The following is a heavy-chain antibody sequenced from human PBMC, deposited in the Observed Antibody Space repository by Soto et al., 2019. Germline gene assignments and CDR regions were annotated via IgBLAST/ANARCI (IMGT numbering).Heavy chain of an antibody. CDR1: GGSISSSSYY. CDR3: ARHGSGSYSDRATFDY. J-gene: IGHJ4*02. CDR2: IYYSGST. D-gene: IGHD3-10*01. Sequence: SETLSLTCTVSGGSISSSSYYWGWIRQPPGKGLEWIGSIYYSGSTYYNPSLKSRVAISVDTSKNQFSLKLSSVTAADTAVYYCARHGSGSYSDRATFDYWGQGTLVTVSS. V-gene: IGHV4-39*01.